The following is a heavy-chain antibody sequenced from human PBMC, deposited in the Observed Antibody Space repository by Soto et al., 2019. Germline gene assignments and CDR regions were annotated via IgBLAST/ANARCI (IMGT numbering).Heavy chain of an antibody. CDR3: ASGRYYDSPQDL. V-gene: IGHV3-23*01. D-gene: IGHD3-10*01. J-gene: IGHJ5*02. Sequence: GGSLRLSCTPFGFNFDAYAMSWVRQAPGKGLEWVSAVTATAESAYYTDSVRGRFIITRDNSDNMLYLQMSSLRVEDTAIYFCASGRYYDSPQDLWGRGTQVTVSS. CDR2: VTATAESA. CDR1: GFNFDAYA.